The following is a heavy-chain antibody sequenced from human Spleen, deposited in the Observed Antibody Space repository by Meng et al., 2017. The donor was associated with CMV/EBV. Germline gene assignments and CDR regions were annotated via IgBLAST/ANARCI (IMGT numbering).Heavy chain of an antibody. D-gene: IGHD3-22*01. CDR2: ISPADSDT. CDR3: ARQTGPSYYYDTSNIKCDY. Sequence: GGSLRLSCKGSGYRFTSYYIGWVRQLPGKGLEWMGIISPADSDTTYSSSLQGQVTISADNAISTAYLQWSSLKATDTAMYYCARQTGPSYYYDTSNIKCDYWGQGTLVTVSS. J-gene: IGHJ4*02. V-gene: IGHV5-51*01. CDR1: GYRFTSYY.